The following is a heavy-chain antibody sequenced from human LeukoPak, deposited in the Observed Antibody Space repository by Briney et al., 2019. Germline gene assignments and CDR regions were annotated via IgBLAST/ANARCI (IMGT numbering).Heavy chain of an antibody. D-gene: IGHD2-2*02. V-gene: IGHV4-34*01. J-gene: IGHJ4*02. CDR2: INHSGST. Sequence: SSETLSLTCAVYGGSFSGYYWSWIRQPPGKGLEWIGEINHSGSTNYNPSLKSRVTISVDTSKNQFSLKLSSVTAADTAVYYCARHGGLRYQLLYNYWGQGTLVTVSS. CDR1: GGSFSGYY. CDR3: ARHGGLRYQLLYNY.